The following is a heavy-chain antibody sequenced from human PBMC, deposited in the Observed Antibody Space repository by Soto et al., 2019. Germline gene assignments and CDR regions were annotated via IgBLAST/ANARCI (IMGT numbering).Heavy chain of an antibody. Sequence: EVQLVESGGGLVKPGGSLRLSCAASGFTFNNYNMNWVRQAPGKGLEWVSSFSSSSGHIYYADSVKGRFTIPRDNAKNSLFLQMNSLRAEDTAVYYCARDPRYSSGWYWYFDLWGRGTLVTVSS. J-gene: IGHJ2*01. CDR3: ARDPRYSSGWYWYFDL. CDR2: FSSSSGHI. D-gene: IGHD6-19*01. CDR1: GFTFNNYN. V-gene: IGHV3-21*01.